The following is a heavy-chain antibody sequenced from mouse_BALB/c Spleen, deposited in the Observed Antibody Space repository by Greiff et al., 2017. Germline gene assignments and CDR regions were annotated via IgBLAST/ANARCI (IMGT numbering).Heavy chain of an antibody. V-gene: IGHV14-3*02. Sequence: VQLKQSGAELVKPGASVKLSCTASGFNIKDTYMHWVKQRPEQGLEWIGRIDPANGNTKYDPKFQGKATITADTSSNTAYLQLSSLTSEDTAVYYCARDLGRRYFDVWGAGTTVTVSS. J-gene: IGHJ1*01. CDR3: ARDLGRRYFDV. CDR1: GFNIKDTY. CDR2: IDPANGNT. D-gene: IGHD4-1*01.